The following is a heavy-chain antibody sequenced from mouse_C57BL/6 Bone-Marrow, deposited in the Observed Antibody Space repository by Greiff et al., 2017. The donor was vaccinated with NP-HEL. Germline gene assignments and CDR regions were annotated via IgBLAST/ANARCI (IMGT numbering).Heavy chain of an antibody. CDR3: ARNYYGSSYNWYFDV. J-gene: IGHJ1*03. CDR2: IWSGGST. D-gene: IGHD1-1*01. Sequence: QVQLQQSGPGLVQPSQSLSITCTVSGFSLTSYGVHWVRQSPGKGLEWLGVIWSGGSTDYNAAFISRLSISKDNSKSQDFFKMNSLQADDTAIYYCARNYYGSSYNWYFDVWGTGTTVTVSS. CDR1: GFSLTSYG. V-gene: IGHV2-2*01.